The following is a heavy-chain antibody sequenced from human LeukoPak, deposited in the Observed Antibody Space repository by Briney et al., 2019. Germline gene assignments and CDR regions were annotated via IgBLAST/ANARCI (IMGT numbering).Heavy chain of an antibody. CDR1: GFTFSDHA. CDR2: VGIAADA. D-gene: IGHD1-26*01. V-gene: IGHV3-13*01. J-gene: IGHJ4*02. CDR3: VRQKKSHGNFDY. Sequence: GGSLRLSCAASGFTFSDHAMHWVRQAPGKGLEWVSAVGIAADAFYPGSVKGRFTISRENAKNSLYLQMNSLRVEDTAVYYCVRQKKSHGNFDYWGQGTLVTVSS.